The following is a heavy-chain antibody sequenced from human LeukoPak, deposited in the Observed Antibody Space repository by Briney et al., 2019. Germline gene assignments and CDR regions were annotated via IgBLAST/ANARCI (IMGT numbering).Heavy chain of an antibody. Sequence: GESLRLSCAASGSIFRNYWMNWVRKAPWKGLEWLATIKEDGSEKYYVDFVKGRFTISRDNAKNTLYLQMNSLRVEDTAVYYCARGRPDGNDYWGQGTLVTVSS. CDR3: ARGRPDGNDY. J-gene: IGHJ4*02. V-gene: IGHV3-7*01. CDR1: GSIFRNYW. D-gene: IGHD4-23*01. CDR2: IKEDGSEK.